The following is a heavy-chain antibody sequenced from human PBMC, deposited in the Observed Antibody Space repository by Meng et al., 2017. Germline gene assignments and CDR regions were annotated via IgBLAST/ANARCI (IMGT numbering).Heavy chain of an antibody. CDR1: GGSFSGYY. J-gene: IGHJ4*02. CDR2: INHSGST. V-gene: IGHV4-34*01. CDR3: AYATTVSN. D-gene: IGHD4-11*01. Sequence: QVQLQQWGAGLLKPSDTLALTFAVYGGSFSGYYWSWIRQPPGKGLEWIGEINHSGSTNYNPSLKSRVTISVDTSKNQFSLKLSSVTAADTAVYYCAYATTVSNWGQGTLVTVSS.